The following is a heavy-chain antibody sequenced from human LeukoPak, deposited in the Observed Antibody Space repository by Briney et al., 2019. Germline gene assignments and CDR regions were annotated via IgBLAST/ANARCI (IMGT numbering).Heavy chain of an antibody. Sequence: SETLSLTCTVSSGSISSSNYYWGWIRQPPGKGLGWIGSIYYSGSTYYNPALKIRVTISVDTSKNQFSLKLSSVTAADTAVYYCARQSLLYSRKVNNFDYWGQGTLVTVSS. D-gene: IGHD2-2*02. J-gene: IGHJ4*01. V-gene: IGHV4-39*01. CDR3: ARQSLLYSRKVNNFDY. CDR1: SGSISSSNYY. CDR2: IYYSGST.